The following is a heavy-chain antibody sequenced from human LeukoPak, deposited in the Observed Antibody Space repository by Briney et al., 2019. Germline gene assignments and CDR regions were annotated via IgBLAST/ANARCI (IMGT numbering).Heavy chain of an antibody. D-gene: IGHD2-15*01. CDR2: IRSKAYGGTT. V-gene: IGHV3-49*04. Sequence: GGSLRLSCAASGFTFSSYEINWVRQAPGKGLEWVGFIRSKAYGGTTEYAASVKGRFTISRDDSKSIAYLQMNSLETEDTAVYFCSRMIYCSGGSCSSDYGGQGTLVTVSS. CDR3: SRMIYCSGGSCSSDY. J-gene: IGHJ4*02. CDR1: GFTFSSYE.